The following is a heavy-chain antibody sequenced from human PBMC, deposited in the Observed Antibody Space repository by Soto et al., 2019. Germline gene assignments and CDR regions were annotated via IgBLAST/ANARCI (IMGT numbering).Heavy chain of an antibody. CDR2: VYHTGST. Sequence: SETLSLTCTISGGSISDYYWSWVRQSPGKGLEWIGYVYHTGSTNYNPSLKTRVTISVDTSRNQFSLLLYSVTAADTAVYYCANAYHSTGWDAAFDYWGQGTLVTIYS. V-gene: IGHV4-59*13. J-gene: IGHJ4*02. CDR1: GGSISDYY. D-gene: IGHD6-19*01. CDR3: ANAYHSTGWDAAFDY.